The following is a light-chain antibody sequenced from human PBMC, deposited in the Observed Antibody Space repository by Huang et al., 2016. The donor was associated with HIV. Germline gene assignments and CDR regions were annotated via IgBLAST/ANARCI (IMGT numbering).Light chain of an antibody. Sequence: DIVMTQSPDSLAVSLGERATINCKSSQNVLSNFNNKTYVAWYQKKPGQPPKLLVYWTSTREAEVPDRFSGSGSGTDFTLTISSLQAEDVAVYYCQQYYTIPYTFGQGTKVEIK. V-gene: IGKV4-1*01. CDR3: QQYYTIPYT. CDR1: QNVLSNFNNKTY. J-gene: IGKJ2*01. CDR2: WTS.